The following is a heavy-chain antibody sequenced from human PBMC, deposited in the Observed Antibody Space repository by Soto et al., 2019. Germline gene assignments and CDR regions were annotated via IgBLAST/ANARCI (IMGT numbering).Heavy chain of an antibody. CDR3: ARSIQEVFDP. V-gene: IGHV4-30-4*01. CDR2: SYYNGIT. D-gene: IGHD5-18*01. J-gene: IGHJ5*02. CDR1: GDSITNGAYY. Sequence: QVSLQESGPGLVKPSQTLSLTCVVSGDSITNGAYYWSWIRQPPGKDLEWIAYSYYNGITHYTPSLKSRVTISLDPSKNHFSLTMTSVTGADTAVYSCARSIQEVFDPCGQGPLVTVSS.